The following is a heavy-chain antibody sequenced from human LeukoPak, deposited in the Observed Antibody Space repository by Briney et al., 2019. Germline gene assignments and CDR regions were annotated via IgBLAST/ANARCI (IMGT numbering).Heavy chain of an antibody. CDR1: GFTFKNFA. CDR3: ARAISQFVIGGAAY. D-gene: IGHD3-10*01. J-gene: IGHJ4*02. V-gene: IGHV3-23*01. CDR2: SDGSGRLT. Sequence: GGSLRLSCSASGFTFKNFAMSGVRQARGRGLEWVSSSDGSGRLTYYDDSVKGRFTISRDNSKDTLYLEMDSLRAEASAVYYCARAISQFVIGGAAYWAQGTQVTVSS.